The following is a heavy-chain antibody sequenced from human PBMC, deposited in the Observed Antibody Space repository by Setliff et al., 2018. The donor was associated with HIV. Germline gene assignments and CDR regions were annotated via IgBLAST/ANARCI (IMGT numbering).Heavy chain of an antibody. Sequence: SETLSLTCTVSGGSLSHSHWSWIRQPPGKGLEWIGYVWDNGTTKYNPSLESRVTISLHTSKIQFSLKLISVTAADTAVYYFATYWGGEGGRGYWGQGTLVTVSS. CDR3: ATYWGGEGGRGY. D-gene: IGHD1-26*01. J-gene: IGHJ4*02. CDR2: VWDNGTT. V-gene: IGHV4-59*01. CDR1: GGSLSHSH.